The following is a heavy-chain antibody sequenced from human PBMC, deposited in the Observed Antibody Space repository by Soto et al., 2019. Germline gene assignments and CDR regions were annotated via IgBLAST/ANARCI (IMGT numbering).Heavy chain of an antibody. J-gene: IGHJ4*02. CDR3: ARGGDCYNYEGIFDY. CDR1: GGSISSGGYY. D-gene: IGHD2-21*01. V-gene: IGHV4-31*03. CDR2: IYYSGST. Sequence: SETLSLTCTVSGGSISSGGYYWSWIRQHPGKGLEWIGYIYYSGSTYYNPSLKSRVTISVDTSKNQFSLKLSSVTAADTAVYYCARGGDCYNYEGIFDYWGQGTLVTVSS.